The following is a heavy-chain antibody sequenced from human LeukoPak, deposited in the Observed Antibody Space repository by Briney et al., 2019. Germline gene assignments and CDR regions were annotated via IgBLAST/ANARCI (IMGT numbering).Heavy chain of an antibody. CDR1: GYTFTSYG. V-gene: IGHV1-18*01. Sequence: ASVKVSCKASGYTFTSYGISWVRQAPGQGLEWMGWISAYNGNTNYAQKLQGRVTMTTDTSASTAYMELRSLRSDDTAVYYCARDPFDWSPPDYWGQGTLVTVSS. CDR3: ARDPFDWSPPDY. D-gene: IGHD3-9*01. CDR2: ISAYNGNT. J-gene: IGHJ4*02.